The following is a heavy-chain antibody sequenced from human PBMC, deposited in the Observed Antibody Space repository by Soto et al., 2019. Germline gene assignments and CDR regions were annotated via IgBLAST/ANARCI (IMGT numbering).Heavy chain of an antibody. V-gene: IGHV4-34*01. CDR2: INHSGST. Sequence: QVQLQQWGAGLLKPSETLSLTCAVYGGSFSGYYWSWIRQPPGKGLEWIGEINHSGSTNYNPSLKRRAXXSXDXGKNQFALKLSSVTAADTAVYYCARGWSGWRVWLDYWGQGTLVTVSS. D-gene: IGHD6-19*01. CDR1: GGSFSGYY. CDR3: ARGWSGWRVWLDY. J-gene: IGHJ4*02.